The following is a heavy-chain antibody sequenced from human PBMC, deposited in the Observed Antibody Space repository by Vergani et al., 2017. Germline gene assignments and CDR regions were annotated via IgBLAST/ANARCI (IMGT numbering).Heavy chain of an antibody. V-gene: IGHV3-30*02. CDR3: AKDAGQLIRCFDY. J-gene: IGHJ4*02. D-gene: IGHD6-13*01. CDR1: GFTFSNYG. Sequence: QVQLVESGGGVVPPGGSLRISCAASGFTFSNYGMHWVRQAPGKGLEWVAFLRYDASNEYYADSVRGRFTISRDISKNTLYLQMNSLRPEDKALYYCAKDAGQLIRCFDYWGQGTLVTVSS. CDR2: LRYDASNE.